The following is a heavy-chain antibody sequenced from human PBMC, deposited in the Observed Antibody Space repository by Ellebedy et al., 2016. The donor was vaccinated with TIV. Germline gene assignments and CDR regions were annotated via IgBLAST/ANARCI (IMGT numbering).Heavy chain of an antibody. CDR2: ISWNSGSI. D-gene: IGHD6-13*01. Sequence: SLKISXAASGFTFDNHAMHWVRQAPGKGLEWVSGISWNSGSIGYADSVKGRFTISRDNAKNSVYLQMNSLRAEDTAVYYCAGSSWYMAFDIWGQGTMVTVSS. CDR1: GFTFDNHA. V-gene: IGHV3-9*01. CDR3: AGSSWYMAFDI. J-gene: IGHJ3*02.